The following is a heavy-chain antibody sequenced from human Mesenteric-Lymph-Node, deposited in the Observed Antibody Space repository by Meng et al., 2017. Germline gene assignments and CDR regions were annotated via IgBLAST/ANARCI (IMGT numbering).Heavy chain of an antibody. CDR2: IYHSGST. D-gene: IGHD1-14*01. V-gene: IGHV4-31*03. J-gene: IGHJ4*02. Sequence: QVQLQESGPGLVKPSQTLSLTCTVSGDSISRGSYYWNWIRQDPGKGLEWIGYIYHSGSTYYSPSLKSRVVMSVDTSKNQFSLRLGSVTAADTAIYYCARDSEPGYYFDYWGQGILVTVSS. CDR3: ARDSEPGYYFDY. CDR1: GDSISRGSYY.